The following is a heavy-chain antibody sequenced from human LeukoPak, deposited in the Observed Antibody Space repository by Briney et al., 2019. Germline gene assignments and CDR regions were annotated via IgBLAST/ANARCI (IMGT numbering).Heavy chain of an antibody. D-gene: IGHD3-10*01. Sequence: PGGSLRLSCAASGFTFSSYWMSWVRQAPGKGLEWVANIKQDGSEKYYVDSVKGRFTISRDNAKNSLYLQMNSLRAEDTAVYYCARDPSPKLLWFGDAPAGWFDPWGQGTLVTVSS. CDR2: IKQDGSEK. CDR1: GFTFSSYW. J-gene: IGHJ5*02. CDR3: ARDPSPKLLWFGDAPAGWFDP. V-gene: IGHV3-7*01.